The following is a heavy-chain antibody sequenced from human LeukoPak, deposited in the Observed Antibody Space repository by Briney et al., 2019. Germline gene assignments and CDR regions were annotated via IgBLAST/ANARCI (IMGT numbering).Heavy chain of an antibody. CDR2: ISYSGST. Sequence: PSETLSLTCTVSGGSVSSHYWSWIRQPPGKGLEWIGYISYSGSTNYNPSLKSRVTISVDTSKNQFSLKLSSVTAADTAVYYCARGGKIVVVPAAKTYYYYYMDVWGKGTTVTVSS. CDR1: GGSVSSHY. V-gene: IGHV4-59*02. CDR3: ARGGKIVVVPAAKTYYYYYMDV. D-gene: IGHD2-2*01. J-gene: IGHJ6*03.